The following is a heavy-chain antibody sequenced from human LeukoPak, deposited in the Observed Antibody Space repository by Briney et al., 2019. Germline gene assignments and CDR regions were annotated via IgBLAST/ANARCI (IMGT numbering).Heavy chain of an antibody. Sequence: ASVKVSCTASGYTFTSYAMNWMRQAPGQGLEWMGWINTNTGNPTYAQGFTGRFVFSLDTSVSTAYLQISSLKAEDTAVYYCARVSVVAASLWTFDYWGQGTLVTVSS. CDR2: INTNTGNP. CDR3: ARVSVVAASLWTFDY. CDR1: GYTFTSYA. D-gene: IGHD2-15*01. V-gene: IGHV7-4-1*02. J-gene: IGHJ4*02.